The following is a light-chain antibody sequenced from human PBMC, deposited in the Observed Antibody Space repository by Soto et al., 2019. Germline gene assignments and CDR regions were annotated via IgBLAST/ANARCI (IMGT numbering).Light chain of an antibody. CDR3: QQYGSSTRT. Sequence: EIVLTQSPGTLSLSPGERATLYCRASQTITNSYLAWYQQKPGQAPRLLIYAASNRATGIPDRFSGSGSGTDVTLTINRLESEDFAVDYCQQYGSSTRTFGQGTKVEIK. CDR1: QTITNSY. V-gene: IGKV3-20*01. CDR2: AAS. J-gene: IGKJ1*01.